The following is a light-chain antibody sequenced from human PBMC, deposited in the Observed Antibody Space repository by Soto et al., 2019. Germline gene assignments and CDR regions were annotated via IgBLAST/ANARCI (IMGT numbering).Light chain of an antibody. CDR2: DAS. CDR3: QQYDNLPLT. J-gene: IGKJ4*01. CDR1: QSISSY. V-gene: IGKV1-33*01. Sequence: DIQMTQSPCSPSGSVVNRVTINCXASQSISSYLNWYQLKPGKAPKLLIYDASNLETGVPSRFSGSGSGTDFTFTISSLQPEDIATYYCQQYDNLPLTFGGGTKVDI.